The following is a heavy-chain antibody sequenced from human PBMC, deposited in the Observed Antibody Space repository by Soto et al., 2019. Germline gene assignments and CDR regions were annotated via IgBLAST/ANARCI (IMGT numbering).Heavy chain of an antibody. CDR3: ARRTAVEFGMDV. CDR2: IYYSWIT. Sequence: ETLSLTCPVSGGSISSSSYYWGWIRQPPGKGLEWIGSIYYSWITYYNPSLKSRVTISVDTSKNQFSLKLSSVTAADTAVYYCARRTAVEFGMDVWGQGTKVTVYS. D-gene: IGHD6-19*01. J-gene: IGHJ6*02. V-gene: IGHV4-39*01. CDR1: GGSISSSSYY.